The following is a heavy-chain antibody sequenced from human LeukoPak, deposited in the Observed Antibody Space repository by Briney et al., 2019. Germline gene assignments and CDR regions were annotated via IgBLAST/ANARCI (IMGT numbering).Heavy chain of an antibody. D-gene: IGHD6-13*01. J-gene: IGHJ3*02. V-gene: IGHV4-39*07. CDR2: IYYSGST. CDR1: GGSISSSSYY. Sequence: PSETLSLTCTDSGGSISSSSYYWGWIRQPPGKGLEWIGSIYYSGSTYYNPSLKSRVTISVDTSKNQFSLKLSSVTAADTAVYYCARAPGIAASEANAFDIWGQGTMVTVSS. CDR3: ARAPGIAASEANAFDI.